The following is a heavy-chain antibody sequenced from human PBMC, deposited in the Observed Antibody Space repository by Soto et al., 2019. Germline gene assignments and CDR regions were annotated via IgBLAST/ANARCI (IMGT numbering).Heavy chain of an antibody. J-gene: IGHJ4*02. D-gene: IGHD3-22*01. Sequence: GVSLRLSSAASGFTFSSYSMNRVRQAPGKGLEWVSYISSSSSTIYYADSVKGRFTISRAHAKNSLYLQMNSLKAEDTAVYYCARDQHEDSRGPTLDYWGKATLVTVTS. V-gene: IGHV3-48*01. CDR1: GFTFSSYS. CDR3: ARDQHEDSRGPTLDY. CDR2: ISSSSSTI.